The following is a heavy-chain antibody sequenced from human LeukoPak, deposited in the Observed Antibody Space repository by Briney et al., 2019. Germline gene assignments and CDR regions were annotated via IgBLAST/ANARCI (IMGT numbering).Heavy chain of an antibody. CDR1: GYTFTGYY. D-gene: IGHD1-7*01. J-gene: IGHJ4*02. CDR2: INPNSGGT. V-gene: IGHV1-2*02. CDR3: ARDGITGTTPDY. Sequence: ASVKVSCKASGYTFTGYYMHWVRQAPGQGLEWMGWINPNSGGTNYAQKFQGSVTMTRDTSISTAYMELSRLRSDDTAVYYCARDGITGTTPDYWGQGTLVTVSS.